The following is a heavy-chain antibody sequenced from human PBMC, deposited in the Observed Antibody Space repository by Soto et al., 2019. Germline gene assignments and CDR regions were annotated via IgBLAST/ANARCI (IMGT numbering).Heavy chain of an antibody. V-gene: IGHV3-23*01. Sequence: EVQRLESGGGLVQPGGSLRLSCAASGFTFSSYAMSWVRQAPGKGLEWVSAISGSGGSTYYADSVKGRFTISRDNSKNTLYLQMNSLRAEDTAVYYCAKGTTVTTSYYYYMDVWGKGTTVTVSS. CDR3: AKGTTVTTSYYYYMDV. D-gene: IGHD4-17*01. CDR2: ISGSGGST. CDR1: GFTFSSYA. J-gene: IGHJ6*03.